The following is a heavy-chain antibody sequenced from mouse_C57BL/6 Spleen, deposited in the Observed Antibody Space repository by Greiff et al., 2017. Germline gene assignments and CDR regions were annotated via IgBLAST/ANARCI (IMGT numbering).Heavy chain of an antibody. CDR2: IYPGSGSP. CDR3: SFYQEFFDY. J-gene: IGHJ2*01. D-gene: IGHD2-1*01. CDR1: GYTFTSYW. V-gene: IGHV1-55*01. Sequence: QVQLQQPGAELVKPGASVKMSCKASGYTFTSYWITWVKQRPGQGLEWIGDIYPGSGSPNYNEKFKSKATLTVDTSSSTAYMQLSSLTSEDAAVYYCSFYQEFFDYWGQGTTLTVSS.